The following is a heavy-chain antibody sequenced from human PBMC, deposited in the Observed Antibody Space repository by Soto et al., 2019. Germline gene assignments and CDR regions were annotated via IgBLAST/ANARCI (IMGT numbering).Heavy chain of an antibody. Sequence: QVQLVQSGAEVKKPGASVNVSCKASGYTFTSYYVHWVRQAPGQGLGWVGIINPSGGSTGYAQKFQGRVTMTRDTSTSTVYMEVSSLRSEDTAVYYCARYYYALDVWGQGTTVTVSS. V-gene: IGHV1-46*03. CDR3: ARYYYALDV. D-gene: IGHD3-16*01. CDR2: INPSGGST. CDR1: GYTFTSYY. J-gene: IGHJ6*02.